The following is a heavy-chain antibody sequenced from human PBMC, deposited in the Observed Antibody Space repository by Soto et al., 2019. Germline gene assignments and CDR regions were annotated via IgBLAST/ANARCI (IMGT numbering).Heavy chain of an antibody. V-gene: IGHV4-59*01. D-gene: IGHD2-2*02. CDR3: ARGYCSSTICYIWDNWFDS. J-gene: IGHJ5*01. CDR1: GGSISSYY. CDR2: IYYSGRT. Sequence: PSETLSLTCTVSGGSISSYYWSWIRQPPGKGLEWIGYIYYSGRTNYNPSLKSRVTISVDTSKNQFSLKLSSVTAADTAVYYCARGYCSSTICYIWDNWFDSWGQGTLVTVSS.